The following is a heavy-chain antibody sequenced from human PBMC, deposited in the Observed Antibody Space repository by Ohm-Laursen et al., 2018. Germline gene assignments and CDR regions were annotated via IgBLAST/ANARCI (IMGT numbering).Heavy chain of an antibody. CDR2: ISGSSNYI. J-gene: IGHJ4*02. V-gene: IGHV3-21*01. Sequence: GSLRLSCTASGFTFSSYAMNWVRQAPGKGLEWVSSISGSSNYIYYADSVKGRFTISRDNAKNSLFLQINSLRAEDTGVYYCAGYGDYYFDYWGQGALVTVSS. CDR3: AGYGDYYFDY. D-gene: IGHD4-17*01. CDR1: GFTFSSYA.